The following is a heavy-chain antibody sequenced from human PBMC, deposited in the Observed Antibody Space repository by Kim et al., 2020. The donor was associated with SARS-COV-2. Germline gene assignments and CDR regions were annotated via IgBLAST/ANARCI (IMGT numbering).Heavy chain of an antibody. J-gene: IGHJ4*02. D-gene: IGHD3-22*01. Sequence: TNYAQKLQGRVTMTTDTSTSTAYMELRSLRSNDTAVYYCARDTMIVVGDYWGQGTLVTVSS. CDR2: T. CDR3: ARDTMIVVGDY. V-gene: IGHV1-18*01.